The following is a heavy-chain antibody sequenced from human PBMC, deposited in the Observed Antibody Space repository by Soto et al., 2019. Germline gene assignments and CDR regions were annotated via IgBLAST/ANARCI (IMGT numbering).Heavy chain of an antibody. CDR3: ARVTGYCTTTTCPQLTTPDYYFDF. CDR2: IFSGDNT. D-gene: IGHD2-2*01. V-gene: IGHV3-66*01. Sequence: EVQLVESGGGLVQPGGSLRLSCAASGFTVRTNYMSWVRQAPGKGLECVSVIFSGDNTYYADSVKGRFTFSRDNLKNTLYLQMNSLRAEDTAVYYCARVTGYCTTTTCPQLTTPDYYFDFWGQGTLVTVSS. CDR1: GFTVRTNY. J-gene: IGHJ4*02.